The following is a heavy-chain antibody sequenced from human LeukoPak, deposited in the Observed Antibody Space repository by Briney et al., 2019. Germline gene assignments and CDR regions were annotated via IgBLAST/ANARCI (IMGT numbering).Heavy chain of an antibody. D-gene: IGHD3-9*01. J-gene: IGHJ1*01. CDR1: GLTFSSYG. V-gene: IGHV3-23*01. Sequence: GGSLRLSCAASGLTFSSYGISWVRQAPGKGLEWVSAISATGGTTYYADSVKGHFTISRDNSKNTVYLQMNSLSAEDTAVYYCARAGGLTYYDILTGYYIGAGYFQHWGQGTLVTVSS. CDR3: ARAGGLTYYDILTGYYIGAGYFQH. CDR2: ISATGGTT.